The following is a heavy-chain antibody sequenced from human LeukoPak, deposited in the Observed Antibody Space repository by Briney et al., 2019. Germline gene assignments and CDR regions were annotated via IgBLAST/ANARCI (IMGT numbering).Heavy chain of an antibody. CDR2: ISYDGSNK. J-gene: IGHJ4*02. CDR3: AKDATYYDSSGYPDPPDYYFDY. V-gene: IGHV3-30*18. Sequence: QPGGSLRLSCAASGFTFSSYGMHWVRQAPGKGLEWVAVISYDGSNKYYADSVKGRFTISRDNSKNTLYLQMNSLRAEDTAVYYCAKDATYYDSSGYPDPPDYYFDYWGQGTLVTVSS. CDR1: GFTFSSYG. D-gene: IGHD3-22*01.